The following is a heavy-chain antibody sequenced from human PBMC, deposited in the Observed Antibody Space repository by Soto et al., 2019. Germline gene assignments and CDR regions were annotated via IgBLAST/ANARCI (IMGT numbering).Heavy chain of an antibody. CDR3: ARDQNGNAPRQYTFDI. D-gene: IGHD1-1*01. CDR1: GFILPDYG. Sequence: QVQLLQSGAEVKKPGASVRVSCKASGFILPDYGITWVRQAPGQGLEWLGWIAAYKGNTDYAQRLQERVTMTTDTPTGTAYMELRSLTSDNTAVYYWARDQNGNAPRQYTFDIWGQGTMVTVSS. CDR2: IAAYKGNT. V-gene: IGHV1-18*01. J-gene: IGHJ3*02.